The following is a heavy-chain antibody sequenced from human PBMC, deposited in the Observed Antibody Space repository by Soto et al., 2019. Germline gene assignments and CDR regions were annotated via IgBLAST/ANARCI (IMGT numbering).Heavy chain of an antibody. J-gene: IGHJ4*02. CDR2: IKHDGSDS. CDR3: ARGWGYYFDL. CDR1: GFTFNTYW. V-gene: IGHV3-7*01. D-gene: IGHD2-21*01. Sequence: GGSLRLSCTASGFTFNTYWMTWVRQAPGKGLEGVASIKHDGSDSWYGASVEGRFIASRDNAKPSLFLQMDSLRAEDTAVYYCARGWGYYFDLWGQGTLVTVSS.